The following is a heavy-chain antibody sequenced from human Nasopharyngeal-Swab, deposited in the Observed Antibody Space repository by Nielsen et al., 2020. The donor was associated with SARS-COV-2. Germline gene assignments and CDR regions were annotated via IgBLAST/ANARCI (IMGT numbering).Heavy chain of an antibody. D-gene: IGHD7-27*01. CDR1: GFTFSSYW. J-gene: IGHJ6*02. CDR2: IKQDGSEK. V-gene: IGHV3-7*01. Sequence: GESLKISCAASGFTFSSYWMSWVRQAPGKGLEWVANIKQDGSEKYYLDSVKGRLTISRENAKNSLYLQMNSLRAGDTAVYYCARDRWTLGMDVWDQGTTVTVSS. CDR3: ARDRWTLGMDV.